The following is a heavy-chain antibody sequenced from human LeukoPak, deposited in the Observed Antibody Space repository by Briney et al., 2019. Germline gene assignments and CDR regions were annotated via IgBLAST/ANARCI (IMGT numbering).Heavy chain of an antibody. CDR3: SRNGLVDFDY. Sequence: GGSLRLSCTTSGFAFDDFAMSWVSQHAGKGLEWVGFIRRRAYGGAAEYAASVKGRFIISRDDSKGIAYLQMNSLKTEDTAVYYCSRNGLVDFDYWGQGSRVIISP. J-gene: IGHJ4*02. CDR1: GFAFDDFA. CDR2: IRRRAYGGAA. V-gene: IGHV3-49*04.